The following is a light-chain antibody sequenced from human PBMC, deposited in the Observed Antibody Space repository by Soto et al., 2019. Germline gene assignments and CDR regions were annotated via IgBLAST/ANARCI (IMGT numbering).Light chain of an antibody. V-gene: IGKV1-12*01. J-gene: IGKJ4*01. CDR2: AAS. CDR1: QGISGW. CDR3: QQVDTFPLT. Sequence: DIQMTQSPSSVSASVGDRVTITCRASQGISGWLAWYQHNPGNAPNLLIYAASSLQSGVPSRFSGSGSGTDFSLTISSLQPEDFATYYCQQVDTFPLTFGGGTKVDIK.